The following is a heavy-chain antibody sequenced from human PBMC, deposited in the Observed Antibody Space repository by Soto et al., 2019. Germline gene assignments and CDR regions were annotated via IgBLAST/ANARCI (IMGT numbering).Heavy chain of an antibody. Sequence: GGSLRLSCAASGFTVSRNYMTWVRQAPGKGLEWVSVISSGGTTYYAESVKGRFTISRDNSKNTLYLQMNSLRADDTAVYYCTRDMSGGTYNYYYGMDVWGQGTTVTVSS. J-gene: IGHJ6*02. CDR2: ISSGGTT. V-gene: IGHV3-66*01. CDR1: GFTVSRNY. CDR3: TRDMSGGTYNYYYGMDV. D-gene: IGHD1-26*01.